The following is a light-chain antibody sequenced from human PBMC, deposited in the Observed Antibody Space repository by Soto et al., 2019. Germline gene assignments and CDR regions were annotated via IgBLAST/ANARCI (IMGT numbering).Light chain of an antibody. V-gene: IGKV3-15*01. CDR3: QQYNNWPPK. Sequence: TEAXATLSLCVGEXXXXXXXASESVGRHLAWLHQKXGQAPKLLIFDVSXRATGVPARFSGSGSGTEFTLTASSLQSEDIAVYFCQQYNNWPPKFGQGTRLEIK. CDR2: DVS. J-gene: IGKJ5*01. CDR1: ESVGRH.